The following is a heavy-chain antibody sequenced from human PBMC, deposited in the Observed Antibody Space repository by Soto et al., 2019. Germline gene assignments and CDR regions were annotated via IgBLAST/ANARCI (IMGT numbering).Heavy chain of an antibody. J-gene: IGHJ4*02. CDR2: ISYDGSNK. CDR3: ARPDYGSGSYPDY. V-gene: IGHV3-30-3*01. Sequence: QVQQVESGGGVVQPGRSLRLSCAASGFTFSSYAMQWVRQAPGKGLEWVAVISYDGSNKYYADSVKGRFTISRDNSKNTLYLQMNSLRAEDTAVYYCARPDYGSGSYPDYWGQGTLVTVSS. CDR1: GFTFSSYA. D-gene: IGHD3-10*01.